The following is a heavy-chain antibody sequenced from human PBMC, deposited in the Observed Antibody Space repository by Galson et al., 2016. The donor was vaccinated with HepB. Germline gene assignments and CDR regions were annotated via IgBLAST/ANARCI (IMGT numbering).Heavy chain of an antibody. J-gene: IGHJ4*02. CDR2: VATAGGT. V-gene: IGHV3-13*01. Sequence: SLRLSCAASGFTFSDYDMHWVRQGAGKGLEWVSTVATAGGTYYPDSVRGRFTVSRENAKSSLYLQMNNLGAGDTAIYYCVRETCGGSSCYFDFWGQGTRVTVAS. CDR1: GFTFSDYD. CDR3: VRETCGGSSCYFDF. D-gene: IGHD2-21*01.